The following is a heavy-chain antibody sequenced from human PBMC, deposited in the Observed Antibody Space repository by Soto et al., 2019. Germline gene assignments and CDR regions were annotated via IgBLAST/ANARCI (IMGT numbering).Heavy chain of an antibody. Sequence: QLLLQESGPGLVKSSETLSLSCSVSGGSISSSSYYWNWIRQSPGKGLEWIGSVYYSGTTDYNPSLKRRVTISVDTYNQFSLKLSSETAADTAYYFCARRPMVGPVAEIAFDIWGHGTRVTVSS. CDR3: ARRPMVGPVAEIAFDI. V-gene: IGHV4-39*01. D-gene: IGHD6-19*01. CDR2: VYYSGTT. J-gene: IGHJ3*02. CDR1: GGSISSSSYY.